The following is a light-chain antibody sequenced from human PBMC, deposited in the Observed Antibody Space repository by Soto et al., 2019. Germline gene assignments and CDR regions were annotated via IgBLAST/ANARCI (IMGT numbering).Light chain of an antibody. Sequence: QSALTQPASVSGSPGQSITISCTGISSDVGGYNFVSWYQQHPGKAPKLMIYDVSNRPSGVSNRFSGSKSGNTASLTISGLQAEDEADYYCSSYTSISTPHVVFGGGTKVTVL. V-gene: IGLV2-14*01. CDR2: DVS. J-gene: IGLJ2*01. CDR1: SSDVGGYNF. CDR3: SSYTSISTPHVV.